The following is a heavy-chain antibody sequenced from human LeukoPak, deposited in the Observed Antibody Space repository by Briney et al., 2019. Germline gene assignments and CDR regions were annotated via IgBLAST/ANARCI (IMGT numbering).Heavy chain of an antibody. CDR1: GGSISSSSYY. V-gene: IGHV4-39*01. CDR3: ARHLLSSSWYNWFDP. J-gene: IGHJ5*02. Sequence: SETLSLTCTVSGGSISSSSYYWGWIRQPPGKGLEWIGSIYYSGSTYYNPSLKSRVTISVDTSKNQFSLKLSSVTAADTAVYYCARHLLSSSWYNWFDPWGQGTLVTVSS. CDR2: IYYSGST. D-gene: IGHD6-13*01.